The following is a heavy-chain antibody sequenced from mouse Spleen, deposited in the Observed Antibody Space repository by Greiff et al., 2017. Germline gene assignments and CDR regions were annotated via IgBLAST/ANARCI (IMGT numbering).Heavy chain of an antibody. J-gene: IGHJ4*01. D-gene: IGHD1-1*01. Sequence: VQLQQSGAELARPGASVKLSCKASGYTFTSYGISWVKQRTGQGLEWIGEIYPRSGNTYYNEKFKGKATLTADKSSSTAYMELRSLTSEDSAVYFCASPDYYGSSLYAMDYWGQGTSVTVSS. V-gene: IGHV1-81*01. CDR3: ASPDYYGSSLYAMDY. CDR1: GYTFTSYG. CDR2: IYPRSGNT.